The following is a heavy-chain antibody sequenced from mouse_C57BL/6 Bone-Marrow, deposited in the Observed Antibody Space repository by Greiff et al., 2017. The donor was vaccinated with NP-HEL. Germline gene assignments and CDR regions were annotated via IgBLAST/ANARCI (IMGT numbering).Heavy chain of an antibody. CDR1: GYAFTNYL. CDR3: ARSPHYYGSSYYAMDY. CDR2: INPGSGGT. V-gene: IGHV1-54*01. D-gene: IGHD1-1*01. J-gene: IGHJ4*01. Sequence: VNVVESGAELVRPGTSVKVSCKASGYAFTNYLIEWVKQRPGQGLEWIGVINPGSGGTNYNEKFKGKATLTADKSSSTAYMQLSSLTSEDSAVYFCARSPHYYGSSYYAMDYWGQGTSVTVSS.